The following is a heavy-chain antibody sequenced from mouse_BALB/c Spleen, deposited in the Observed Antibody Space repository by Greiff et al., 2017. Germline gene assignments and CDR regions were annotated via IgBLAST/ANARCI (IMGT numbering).Heavy chain of an antibody. CDR2: IRSKSNNYAT. Sequence: EVQLVESGGGLVQPKGSLKLSCAASGFTFNTYAMNWVRQAPGKGLEWVARIRSKSNNYATYYADSVKDRFTISRDDSQSMLYLQMNNLKTEDTAMYCSVRHKGSYGYFDYWGQGTTLTVSS. V-gene: IGHV10-1*02. CDR1: GFTFNTYA. D-gene: IGHD1-1*02. CDR3: VRHKGSYGYFDY. J-gene: IGHJ2*01.